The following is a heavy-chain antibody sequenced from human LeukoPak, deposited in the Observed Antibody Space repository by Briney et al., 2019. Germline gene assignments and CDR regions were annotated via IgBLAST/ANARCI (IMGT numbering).Heavy chain of an antibody. D-gene: IGHD2-15*01. CDR3: ASLSGDNAFDI. CDR1: GFTFSSYG. V-gene: IGHV3-30*03. CDR2: ISDDGGKK. Sequence: PGGSLRLSCAASGFTFSSYGMHWVRQAPGKGLEWVALISDDGGKKYYADSVKGRFTISRDNSKNTLYLQMNSLRAEDTAVYYCASLSGDNAFDIWGQGTMVTVSS. J-gene: IGHJ3*02.